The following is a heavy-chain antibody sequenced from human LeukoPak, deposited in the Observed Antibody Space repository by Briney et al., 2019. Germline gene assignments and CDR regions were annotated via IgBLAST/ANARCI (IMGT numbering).Heavy chain of an antibody. V-gene: IGHV3-23*01. D-gene: IGHD1-26*01. CDR3: AKGGRQGDSSSYYLFFDS. J-gene: IGHJ4*02. CDR1: GFTLSDYS. CDR2: ISGGGENT. Sequence: GGSLRLSCAASGFTLSDYSMNWARQAPGKGLEWVSAISGGGENTFYADSVKGRFTISRDNSRDTLYLQMNSLRAEDTAVYYCAKGGRQGDSSSYYLFFDSWGQGTLVTVSS.